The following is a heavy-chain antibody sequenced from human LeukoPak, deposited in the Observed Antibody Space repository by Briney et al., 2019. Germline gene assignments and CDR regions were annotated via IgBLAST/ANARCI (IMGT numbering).Heavy chain of an antibody. CDR3: AKEENYYGSGTFDY. CDR2: ISGSGGST. D-gene: IGHD3-10*01. J-gene: IGHJ4*02. Sequence: PGGSLRLSCAASGLTFSSYAMSWVRQAAGKGLEWVSAISGSGGSTYYADSVKGRFTISRDNSKNTLYLQMNSLRAEDTAVYYCAKEENYYGSGTFDYWGQGTLVTVSS. CDR1: GLTFSSYA. V-gene: IGHV3-23*01.